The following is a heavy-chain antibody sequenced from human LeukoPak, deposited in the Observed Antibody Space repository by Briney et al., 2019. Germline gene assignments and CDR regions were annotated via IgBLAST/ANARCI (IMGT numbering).Heavy chain of an antibody. CDR3: ARDPLYCGGDCYHDY. CDR1: KFTFKTYN. V-gene: IGHV3-21*01. J-gene: IGHJ4*02. CDR2: ISSSSRYI. D-gene: IGHD2-21*02. Sequence: PGGSLRLSCAASKFTFKTYNMNWVRQAPGKGLEWVSSISSSSRYISYAGSVKGRFTISRDNAKNSLYLQMNSLRVEDTAVYYCARDPLYCGGDCYHDYWGQGTLVTVSS.